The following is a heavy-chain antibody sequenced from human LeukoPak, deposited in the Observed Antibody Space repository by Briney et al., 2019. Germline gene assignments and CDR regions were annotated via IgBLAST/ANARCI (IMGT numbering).Heavy chain of an antibody. J-gene: IGHJ4*02. V-gene: IGHV1-18*01. CDR3: ARDLLYSSSWAFDY. Sequence: GASVNVSCKASGYTLTSYGISWVRQAPGQGLEWMGWISAYNGNTNYAQKLQGRVTMTTDTSTSTAYMELRSLRSDDTAVYYCARDLLYSSSWAFDYWGQGTLVTVSS. CDR1: GYTLTSYG. D-gene: IGHD6-13*01. CDR2: ISAYNGNT.